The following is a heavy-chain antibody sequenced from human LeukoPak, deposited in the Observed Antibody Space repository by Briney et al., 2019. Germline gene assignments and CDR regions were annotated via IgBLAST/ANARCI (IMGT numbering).Heavy chain of an antibody. Sequence: ASVKVSCTASGYTFSSYGISWVRQAPGQGLEWMGWISGYSGNTMYAQKLQGRVTMTTDTSTSTAYMELRSLRSDDTAVYYCARTSGGVDDYGDFLLNFWGQGTLVTVSS. J-gene: IGHJ4*02. CDR2: ISGYSGNT. CDR1: GYTFSSYG. CDR3: ARTSGGVDDYGDFLLNF. D-gene: IGHD4-17*01. V-gene: IGHV1-18*01.